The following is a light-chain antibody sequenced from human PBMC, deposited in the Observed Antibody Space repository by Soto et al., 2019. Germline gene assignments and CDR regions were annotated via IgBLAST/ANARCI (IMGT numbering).Light chain of an antibody. V-gene: IGLV2-14*01. CDR3: SSYSSSSNWV. Sequence: QSALTQPASVSGSPGQPITISCTGTSSDVGNYNYVSWYQQHPGKAPKLMIHDVSNRPSGVSNRFSGSKSGNTASLTISGIQAVDEADYYCSSYSSSSNWVFGGGTQLT. CDR2: DVS. CDR1: SSDVGNYNY. J-gene: IGLJ3*02.